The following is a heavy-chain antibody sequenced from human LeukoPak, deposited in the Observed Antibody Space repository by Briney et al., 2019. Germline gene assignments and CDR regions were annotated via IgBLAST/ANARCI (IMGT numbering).Heavy chain of an antibody. D-gene: IGHD3-10*01. Sequence: SETLSLTCTVSGGSISSYYWSWIRQPPGMGLEWIGTFYYSGTTYYNPSLKSRVTISVDTSKNQFSLKLSSVTAADTAVYFCARRREDGSGSFSSWGQGTLVTVSS. J-gene: IGHJ4*02. V-gene: IGHV4-59*04. CDR2: FYYSGTT. CDR1: GGSISSYY. CDR3: ARRREDGSGSFSS.